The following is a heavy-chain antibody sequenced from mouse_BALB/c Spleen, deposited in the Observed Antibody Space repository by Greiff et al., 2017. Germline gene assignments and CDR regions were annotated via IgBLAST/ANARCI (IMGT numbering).Heavy chain of an antibody. V-gene: IGHV1-54*01. D-gene: IGHD3-1*01. CDR2: INPGSGGT. J-gene: IGHJ4*01. Sequence: VQLQQSGAELVRPGTSVKVSCKASGYAFTNYLIEWVKQRPGQGLEWIGVINPGSGGTNYNEKFKGKATLTADKSSSTAYMQLSSLTSDDSAVYFCARWGQLGLRYYAMDYWGQGTSVTVSS. CDR1: GYAFTNYL. CDR3: ARWGQLGLRYYAMDY.